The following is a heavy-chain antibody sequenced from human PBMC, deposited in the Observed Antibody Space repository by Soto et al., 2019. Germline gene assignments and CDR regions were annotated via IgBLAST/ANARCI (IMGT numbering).Heavy chain of an antibody. CDR3: ARDIAVAAQRGYFQH. D-gene: IGHD6-19*01. Sequence: QVQLVQSGAEVKKTGASVKVSCKASGYTFTSYGISWGRQAPGQGLEWMGWIRAYNGNTNYAQKLQGRVTMTTDTSTSTAYLELRSLRSDATAVYYCARDIAVAAQRGYFQHWGQGTLVTVSS. CDR1: GYTFTSYG. J-gene: IGHJ1*01. V-gene: IGHV1-18*04. CDR2: IRAYNGNT.